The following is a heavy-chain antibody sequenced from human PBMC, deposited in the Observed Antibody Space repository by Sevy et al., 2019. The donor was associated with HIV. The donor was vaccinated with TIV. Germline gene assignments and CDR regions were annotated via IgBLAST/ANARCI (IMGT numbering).Heavy chain of an antibody. D-gene: IGHD3-10*01. Sequence: GGSLRLSCAASAFTFDDYAMHWVRQAPGKGLEWVSGISWNSGSIGYADSVKGRFTISRDNAKNSLYLQMNSLRAEDRALYYCAKESGSGSYPHYYYGMDVWGQGTTVTVSS. J-gene: IGHJ6*02. V-gene: IGHV3-9*01. CDR3: AKESGSGSYPHYYYGMDV. CDR1: AFTFDDYA. CDR2: ISWNSGSI.